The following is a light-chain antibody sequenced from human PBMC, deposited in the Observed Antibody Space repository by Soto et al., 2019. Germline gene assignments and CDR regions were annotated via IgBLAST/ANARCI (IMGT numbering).Light chain of an antibody. CDR1: SSDVGGYDY. V-gene: IGLV2-8*01. Sequence: QSVLTQPPSASGSPGQSVTISCTGTSSDVGGYDYVSWYQQRPGKAPKLLIHEVTKRPSGVPDRFSGSKSGNTASLTVSGLQAEDEAEYYCCSYAGRTLYVFGTGTTVTVL. J-gene: IGLJ1*01. CDR3: CSYAGRTLYV. CDR2: EVT.